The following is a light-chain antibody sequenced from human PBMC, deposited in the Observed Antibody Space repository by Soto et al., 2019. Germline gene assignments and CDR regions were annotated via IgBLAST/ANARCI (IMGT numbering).Light chain of an antibody. CDR2: DVT. J-gene: IGLJ1*01. V-gene: IGLV2-11*01. CDR3: CSYAASLNYV. Sequence: QSALTQPRSVSGSPGPSVTISCTGTASDVGGFDFVSWFQQHPGKAPKLLIHDVTRRPSGVPDRFSGSKSGNTASLTISGVQPDDEADDYCCSYAASLNYVVGTGTEVTVL. CDR1: ASDVGGFDF.